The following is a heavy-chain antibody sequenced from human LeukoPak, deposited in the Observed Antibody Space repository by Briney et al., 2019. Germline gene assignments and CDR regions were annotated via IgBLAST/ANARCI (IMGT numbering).Heavy chain of an antibody. Sequence: HSGGSLRLSCAASGFTFSNYAMTWVRQAPGKGLEWVSAISGNGGATFYADSVKGRFTVSRDNSKTTLYLQMNSLRAEDTALYYCAKGSANWLDDFDFWGQGTLVTVSS. CDR1: GFTFSNYA. V-gene: IGHV3-23*01. D-gene: IGHD1-1*01. J-gene: IGHJ4*02. CDR3: AKGSANWLDDFDF. CDR2: ISGNGGAT.